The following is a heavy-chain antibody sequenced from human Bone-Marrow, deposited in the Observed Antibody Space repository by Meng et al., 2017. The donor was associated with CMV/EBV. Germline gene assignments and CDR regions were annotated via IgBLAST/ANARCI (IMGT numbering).Heavy chain of an antibody. D-gene: IGHD3-9*01. Sequence: ASVKVSCKASGYTFTKFYIYWVRQAPGLGPEWMGIINPDSGSTSHAQKFQGRVTMTRDTSTTTAYMELSSLTSEDTAMYYGARVARRFTIFYPYWGQGTLVTVSS. J-gene: IGHJ4*02. CDR1: GYTFTKFY. V-gene: IGHV1-46*01. CDR3: ARVARRFTIFYPY. CDR2: INPDSGST.